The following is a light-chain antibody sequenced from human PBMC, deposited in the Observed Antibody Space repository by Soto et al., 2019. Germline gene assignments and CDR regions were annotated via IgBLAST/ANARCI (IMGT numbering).Light chain of an antibody. Sequence: SPLSLPVTLGQPASISCRSKQSLVHSDGIAYFSWFQQRPGRSPRRLIYKVSNRDSGVPARFSGSGSGTDFALKISRVEAEDVGVYYCMQGTHWPITFGQGTRLEIK. CDR3: MQGTHWPIT. J-gene: IGKJ5*01. V-gene: IGKV2-30*02. CDR2: KVS. CDR1: QSLVHSDGIAY.